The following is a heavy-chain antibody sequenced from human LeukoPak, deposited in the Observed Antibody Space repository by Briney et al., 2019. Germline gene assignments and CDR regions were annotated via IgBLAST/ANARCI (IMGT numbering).Heavy chain of an antibody. D-gene: IGHD3-9*01. CDR2: ISSSSSSTI. V-gene: IGHV3-48*01. CDR1: GFTFSRYN. J-gene: IGHJ4*02. CDR3: TKERRRDDILTGSFSD. Sequence: GGSLRLSCVASGFTFSRYNINWVRQAPGKGLEWVSYISSSSSSTIYYADSVKGRFTISRDNAKNSLYLQMNSLRAEDTAVYYCTKERRRDDILTGSFSDWGQGILVTVSS.